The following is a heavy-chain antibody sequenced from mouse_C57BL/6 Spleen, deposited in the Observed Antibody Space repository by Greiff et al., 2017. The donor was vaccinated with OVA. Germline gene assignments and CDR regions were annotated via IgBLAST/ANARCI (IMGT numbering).Heavy chain of an antibody. CDR2: ISYDGSN. J-gene: IGHJ3*01. D-gene: IGHD2-2*01. CDR3: ARGAMVTTTGGFAY. CDR1: GYSITSGYY. V-gene: IGHV3-6*01. Sequence: EVKVEESGPGLVKPSQSLSLTCSVTGYSITSGYYWNWIRQFPGNKLEWMGYISYDGSNNYNPSLKNRISITRDTSKNQFFLKLNSVTTEDTATYYCARGAMVTTTGGFAYWGQGTLVTVSA.